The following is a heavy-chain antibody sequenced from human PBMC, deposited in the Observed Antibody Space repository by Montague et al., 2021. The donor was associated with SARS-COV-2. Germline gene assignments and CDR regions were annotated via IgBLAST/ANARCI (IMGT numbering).Heavy chain of an antibody. CDR3: AKDFMSLMAYAMVYYYYGMDV. CDR2: IAYDGSNK. V-gene: IGHV3-30*18. Sequence: SLRLSCAASGFTFSSYGMHWVRQAPGKGLEWVAVIAYDGSNKYYADSVKGRFTISRDNSKNTLYLQMNSLRAEDTAVYYCAKDFMSLMAYAMVYYYYGMDVWGQGTTVTVSS. J-gene: IGHJ6*02. D-gene: IGHD2-8*01. CDR1: GFTFSSYG.